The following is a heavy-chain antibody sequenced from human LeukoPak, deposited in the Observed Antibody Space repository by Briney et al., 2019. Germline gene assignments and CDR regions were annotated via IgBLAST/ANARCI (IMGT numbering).Heavy chain of an antibody. CDR2: ISYDGNNK. Sequence: GGSLRLSCAAAGFTFSSYGMHWVRQAPGKGLEWVAVISYDGNNKYYVDSVKGRFTISRDNSKNTLYLQMNSLRAEDTAVYYCAKVFDPLDIVATTPTSDYWGQGTLVTVSS. J-gene: IGHJ4*02. CDR1: GFTFSSYG. CDR3: AKVFDPLDIVATTPTSDY. D-gene: IGHD5-12*01. V-gene: IGHV3-30*18.